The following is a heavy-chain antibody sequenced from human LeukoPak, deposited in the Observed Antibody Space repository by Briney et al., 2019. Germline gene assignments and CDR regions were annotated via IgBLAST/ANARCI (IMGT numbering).Heavy chain of an antibody. V-gene: IGHV1-2*02. Sequence: ASVKVSCKASGYTFTGYYMHGVRQAPGQGLEWMGWINPNSGGTNYAQKFQGRVTMTRDTSISTAYMELSRLRSDDTAVYYCARRRTGTLHDAFDIWGQGTMVTVSS. CDR1: GYTFTGYY. CDR2: INPNSGGT. D-gene: IGHD1/OR15-1a*01. CDR3: ARRRTGTLHDAFDI. J-gene: IGHJ3*02.